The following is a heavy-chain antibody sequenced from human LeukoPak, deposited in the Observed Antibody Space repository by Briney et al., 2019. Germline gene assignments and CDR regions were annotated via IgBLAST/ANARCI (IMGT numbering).Heavy chain of an antibody. CDR1: GYTFTGFY. J-gene: IGHJ4*02. CDR3: ARAFYDSSGYVPNFDY. V-gene: IGHV1-2*02. D-gene: IGHD3-22*01. Sequence: ASVKVSCKASGYTFTGFYMHWVRQAPGQGLEWMAWINPNNGVTNYAQKFQGRVTMTRDTSISTAYMELSRLRSEDTAVYYCARAFYDSSGYVPNFDYWGQGTLVTVSS. CDR2: INPNNGVT.